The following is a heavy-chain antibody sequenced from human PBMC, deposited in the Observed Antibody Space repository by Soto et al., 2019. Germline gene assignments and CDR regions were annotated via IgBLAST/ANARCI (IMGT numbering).Heavy chain of an antibody. Sequence: GGSLRLSCTASGFTFGDYAMSWFRQAPGKGLEWVGFIRSKAYGGTKEYAASVKGRFTISRDESKSIAYLQMNSLKTEDTAVYYCTRGTTGEGSPDAFDIWGQGTMVTVSS. J-gene: IGHJ3*02. V-gene: IGHV3-49*03. CDR3: TRGTTGEGSPDAFDI. D-gene: IGHD7-27*01. CDR1: GFTFGDYA. CDR2: IRSKAYGGTK.